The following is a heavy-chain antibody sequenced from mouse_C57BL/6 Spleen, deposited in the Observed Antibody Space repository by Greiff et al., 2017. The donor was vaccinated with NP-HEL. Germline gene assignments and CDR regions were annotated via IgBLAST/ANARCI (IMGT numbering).Heavy chain of an antibody. J-gene: IGHJ4*01. CDR3: ARYATVVAVDYAMDY. CDR1: GYTFTNYW. CDR2: IYPGGGYT. V-gene: IGHV1-63*01. D-gene: IGHD1-1*01. Sequence: VQLQQSGAELVRPGTSVKMSCKASGYTFTNYWIGWAKQRPGHGLEWIGDIYPGGGYTNYNEKLKGKATLTADKSSSTAYMQFSSLTSEDSAIYYCARYATVVAVDYAMDYWGQGTSVTVSS.